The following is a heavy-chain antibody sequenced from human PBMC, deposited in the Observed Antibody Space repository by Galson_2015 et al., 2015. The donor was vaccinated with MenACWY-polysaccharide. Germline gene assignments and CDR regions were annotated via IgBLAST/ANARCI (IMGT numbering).Heavy chain of an antibody. J-gene: IGHJ5*02. CDR2: IRSSGTNT. CDR3: AKDSTNFWSVAGRFDH. V-gene: IGHV3-23*01. CDR1: GFTFTSYA. D-gene: IGHD3-3*01. Sequence: SLRLSCAASGFTFTSYAMSWVRQAPGKGLEWVSAIRSSGTNTYYADSVKGRFTISRDNSKNTLYLQTNSPRAEDTAVYYCAKDSTNFWSVAGRFDHWGQGTLVTVSS.